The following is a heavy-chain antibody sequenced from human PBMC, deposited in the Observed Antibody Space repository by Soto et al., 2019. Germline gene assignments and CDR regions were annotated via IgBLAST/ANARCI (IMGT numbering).Heavy chain of an antibody. D-gene: IGHD3-22*01. J-gene: IGHJ4*01. CDR2: IIPIFGTA. CDR1: WGTFLSYA. V-gene: IGHV1-69*13. Sequence: GXSGEVSFRASWGTFLSYAISWVRQAPGQGLEWMGGIIPIFGTANYAQKFQGRVTITADESTSTAYMELSSLRSEDTAVYYCATYYYDSSGYYPDYWGQGTLVTVSS. CDR3: ATYYYDSSGYYPDY.